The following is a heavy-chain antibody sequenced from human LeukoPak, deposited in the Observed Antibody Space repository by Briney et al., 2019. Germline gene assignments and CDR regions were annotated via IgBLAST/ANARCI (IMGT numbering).Heavy chain of an antibody. Sequence: GGPLKLSCAASGFTFSGSAMHWVRQASGKGLEWVGRIRSKANSYATAYAASVKGRFTISRDDSKNTAYLQMNSLKTEDTAVYYCTRPGIAAAGIRDYWGQGTLVTVSS. J-gene: IGHJ4*02. CDR2: IRSKANSYAT. CDR3: TRPGIAAAGIRDY. D-gene: IGHD6-13*01. CDR1: GFTFSGSA. V-gene: IGHV3-73*01.